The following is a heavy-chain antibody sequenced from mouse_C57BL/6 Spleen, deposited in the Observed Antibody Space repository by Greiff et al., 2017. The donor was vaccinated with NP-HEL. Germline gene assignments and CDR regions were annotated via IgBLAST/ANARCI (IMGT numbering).Heavy chain of an antibody. D-gene: IGHD3-2*02. Sequence: QVQLQQSGAELVKPGASVKMSCKASGYTFTSYWITWVKQRPGQGLEWIGDIYPGSGSTNYNEKFKSKATLTVDTSSSTAYMQLSSLTSEDSAVYYCALYSSGGAWFAYWGQGTLVTVSA. CDR2: IYPGSGST. CDR1: GYTFTSYW. J-gene: IGHJ3*01. CDR3: ALYSSGGAWFAY. V-gene: IGHV1-55*01.